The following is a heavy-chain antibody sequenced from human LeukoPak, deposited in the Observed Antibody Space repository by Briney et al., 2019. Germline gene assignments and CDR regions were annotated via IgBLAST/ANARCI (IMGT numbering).Heavy chain of an antibody. Sequence: NPSETLSLTCTVSGGSINSYYWSWIRQPPGKGLESIGYISYSGSTNYNPSLKSRVTISVDMSKNQFSLKLSSVTAADTAIYYCARGPTTDYFDLWGQGTLVTVSS. CDR2: ISYSGST. D-gene: IGHD4-17*01. CDR1: GGSINSYY. J-gene: IGHJ4*02. CDR3: ARGPTTDYFDL. V-gene: IGHV4-59*08.